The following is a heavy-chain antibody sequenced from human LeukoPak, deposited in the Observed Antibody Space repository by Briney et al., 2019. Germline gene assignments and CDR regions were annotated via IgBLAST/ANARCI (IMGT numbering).Heavy chain of an antibody. V-gene: IGHV4-38-2*01. CDR2: IFHSGKT. J-gene: IGHJ4*02. CDR1: GYSISSGYY. D-gene: IGHD2-21*01. CDR3: ARGDIPDF. Sequence: SETLSLTCGVSGYSISSGYYWGWIRQSPGKGLEWIGSIFHSGKTYYNLSLKSRVTISVDTSKDQFSLKLTSVTAADTAVYYCARGDIPDFWGQGTLVTVSS.